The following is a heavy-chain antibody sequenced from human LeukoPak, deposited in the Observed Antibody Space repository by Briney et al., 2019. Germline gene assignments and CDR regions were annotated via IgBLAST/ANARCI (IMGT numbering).Heavy chain of an antibody. CDR3: ARDSIAYHDY. D-gene: IGHD2-21*01. CDR1: GFTFSNFW. J-gene: IGHJ4*02. Sequence: GGSLRLSCAASGFTFSNFWMSWVRQAPGKGLEWVANIKQDGSEKNYVDSVKGRFTISRDNAKNSLYLQMNSLRAEDTAVYYCARDSIAYHDYWGQGTLVTVSS. V-gene: IGHV3-7*01. CDR2: IKQDGSEK.